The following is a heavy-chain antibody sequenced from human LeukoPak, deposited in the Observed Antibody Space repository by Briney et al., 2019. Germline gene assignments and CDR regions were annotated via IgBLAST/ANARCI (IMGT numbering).Heavy chain of an antibody. CDR1: GFTFSTYT. CDR3: RAVAATNEVDY. J-gene: IGHJ4*02. Sequence: PGGSLRLSCAASGFTFSTYTMHWVRQAPGKGLEYVSVISGNGDITYYANSMKGRFTTSRDNSKNTLYLQMGSLRPEDMAVYYCRAVAATNEVDYWGQGTLVTVSS. D-gene: IGHD6-19*01. V-gene: IGHV3-64*01. CDR2: ISGNGDIT.